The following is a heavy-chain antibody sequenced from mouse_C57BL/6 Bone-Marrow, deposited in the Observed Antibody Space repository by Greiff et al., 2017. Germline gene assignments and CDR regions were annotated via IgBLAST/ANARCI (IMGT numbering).Heavy chain of an antibody. CDR2: INYDGSST. CDR3: ARDRETGVFGY. J-gene: IGHJ2*01. V-gene: IGHV5-16*01. CDR1: GFTFSDYY. Sequence: EVKLVESEGGLVQPGSSMKLSCTASGFTFSDYYMAWVRQVPEKGLEWVANINYDGSSTYYLDSLKSRFIISRDNAKNILYLQMSSLKSEDTATYYCARDRETGVFGYWGQGTTLTVSS. D-gene: IGHD4-1*01.